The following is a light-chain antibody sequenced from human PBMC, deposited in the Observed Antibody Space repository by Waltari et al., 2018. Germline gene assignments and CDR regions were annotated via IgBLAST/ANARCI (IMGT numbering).Light chain of an antibody. CDR3: QQYDNWPPIT. V-gene: IGKV3-15*01. Sequence: EIVMTQSPATLSVSPGERATLSCRASQSIRSNLAWYRQKPGQAPRLLIYGASFRSTGSPAMFSGSGSGTEYTLTISSLQSEDFAIYYCQQYDNWPPITFGQGTKLEMK. J-gene: IGKJ2*01. CDR2: GAS. CDR1: QSIRSN.